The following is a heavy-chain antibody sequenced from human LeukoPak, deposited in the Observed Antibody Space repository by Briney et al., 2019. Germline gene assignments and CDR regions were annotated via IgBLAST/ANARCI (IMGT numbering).Heavy chain of an antibody. CDR1: GFTVSSNN. CDR2: IYSGGST. D-gene: IGHD2-15*01. J-gene: IGHJ4*02. Sequence: TGRSLRLSCAASGFTVSSNNMSWVRQAPGKGLEWVSVIYSGGSTYYADSVKGRFTISRDNSKNTLYLQMNSLRAEDTAVYYCARDRSECSGGSCYSGGFDYWGQGTLVTVSS. CDR3: ARDRSECSGGSCYSGGFDY. V-gene: IGHV3-53*01.